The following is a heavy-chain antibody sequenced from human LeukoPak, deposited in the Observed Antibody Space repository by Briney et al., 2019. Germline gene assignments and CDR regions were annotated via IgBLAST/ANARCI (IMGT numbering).Heavy chain of an antibody. CDR2: IYYSGST. CDR3: ARDNRVGYCSSTSCSYYYYYMDV. J-gene: IGHJ6*03. Sequence: SETLSLTCTVSGGSISSYYWSWIRQPPGKGLEWTGYIYYSGSTNYNPSLKSRVTISVDTSKNQFSLNLSSVTAADTAVYYCARDNRVGYCSSTSCSYYYYYMDVWGKGTTVTVSS. CDR1: GGSISSYY. D-gene: IGHD2-2*01. V-gene: IGHV4-59*01.